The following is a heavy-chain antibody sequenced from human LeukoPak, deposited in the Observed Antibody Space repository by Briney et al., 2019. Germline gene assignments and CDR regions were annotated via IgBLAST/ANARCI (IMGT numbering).Heavy chain of an antibody. V-gene: IGHV3-7*03. CDR1: GFIFSSYW. D-gene: IGHD2-21*02. Sequence: GGSLRLSCAASGFIFSSYWMSWVRQAPGKGLEWVANIKQDGSEKYYVDSVKGRFTISRDNAKNSQYLQMNSLRVEDTALYYCARAQTYGDSRLLLDYWGQGTLVTVSS. J-gene: IGHJ4*02. CDR3: ARAQTYGDSRLLLDY. CDR2: IKQDGSEK.